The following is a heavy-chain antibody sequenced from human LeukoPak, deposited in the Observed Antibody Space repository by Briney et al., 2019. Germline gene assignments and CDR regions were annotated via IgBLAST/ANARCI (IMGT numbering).Heavy chain of an antibody. V-gene: IGHV3-23*01. J-gene: IGHJ4*02. CDR3: AKDWVRYCSSTSCIHRFDY. Sequence: GGSLRLSCAASGFTFSSYAMSWVRQAPGEGLEWVSAISGSGGSTYYADSVKGRFTISRDNSKNTLYLQMNSLRAEDTAVYYCAKDWVRYCSSTSCIHRFDYWGQGTLVTVSS. CDR1: GFTFSSYA. CDR2: ISGSGGST. D-gene: IGHD2-2*01.